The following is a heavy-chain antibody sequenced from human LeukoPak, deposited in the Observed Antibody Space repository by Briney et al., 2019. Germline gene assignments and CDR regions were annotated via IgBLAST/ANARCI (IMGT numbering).Heavy chain of an antibody. J-gene: IGHJ4*02. CDR2: IYSGGST. D-gene: IGHD3-16*02. CDR1: GFTVSSNY. CDR3: ARGGPRGSPLFRPLVVIVRRGFDY. V-gene: IGHV3-66*01. Sequence: PGGSLRLSCAASGFTVSSNYMSWVRQAPGKGLEWVSVIYSGGSTYYADSVKGRFTISRDNTKNTLYLQMNSLRAEDTAVYYCARGGPRGSPLFRPLVVIVRRGFDYWGQGTLVTVSS.